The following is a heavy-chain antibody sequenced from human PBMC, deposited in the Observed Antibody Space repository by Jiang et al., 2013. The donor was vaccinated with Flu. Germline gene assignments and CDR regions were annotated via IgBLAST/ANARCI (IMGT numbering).Heavy chain of an antibody. J-gene: IGHJ2*01. V-gene: IGHV4-39*01. CDR3: AKGLEWRDGYFDL. CDR2: IYYTGNN. D-gene: IGHD3-3*01. Sequence: PGLVKPSETLSLTCTISGGSISSTNFYRGWIRQPPGKGLEWIGSIYYTGNNYYNPSLKSRVTISVDTSKNQFSLKLKSVTAADTAVYYCAKGLEWRDGYFDLWGRGTLVTVSS. CDR1: GGSISSTNFY.